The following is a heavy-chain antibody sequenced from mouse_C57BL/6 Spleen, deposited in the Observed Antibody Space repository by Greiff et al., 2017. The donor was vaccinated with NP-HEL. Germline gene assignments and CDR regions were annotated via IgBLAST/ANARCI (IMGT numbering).Heavy chain of an antibody. J-gene: IGHJ2*01. CDR1: GYTFTDYY. CDR3: ARCYYDYYYFDY. D-gene: IGHD2-4*01. V-gene: IGHV1-19*01. CDR2: INPYNGGT. Sequence: EVQLQQSGPVLVKPGASVKMSCKASGYTFTDYYMNWVKQSHGKSLEWIGVINPYNGGTSYNQKFKGKATLTVDKSSSTAYMELNSLTSEDSAVYYCARCYYDYYYFDYWGQGTTLTVSS.